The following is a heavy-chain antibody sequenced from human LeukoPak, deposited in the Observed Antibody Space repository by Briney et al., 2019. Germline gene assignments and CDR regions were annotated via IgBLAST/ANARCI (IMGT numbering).Heavy chain of an antibody. CDR2: IKQDGSEK. Sequence: GGSLRLSCAASGFTFSSNWMSWVRQAPGKGLEWVANIKQDGSEKYYADSVKGRFTISRDNAKNSLYLQMNSLRAEDTAVYYCATRGKEGYYDFWSGYYTGLGYFDYWGQGTLVTVSS. CDR1: GFTFSSNW. V-gene: IGHV3-7*01. D-gene: IGHD3-3*01. CDR3: ATRGKEGYYDFWSGYYTGLGYFDY. J-gene: IGHJ4*02.